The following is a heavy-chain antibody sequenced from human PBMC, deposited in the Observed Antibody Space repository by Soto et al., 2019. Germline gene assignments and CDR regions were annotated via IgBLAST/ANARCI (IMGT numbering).Heavy chain of an antibody. J-gene: IGHJ4*02. CDR1: GGSISSGDYY. CDR2: IYYSGST. Sequence: PSETLSLTCTVSGGSISSGDYYWSWIRQPPGKGLEWIGYIYYSGSTYYNPSLKSRVTISVDTSKNQFSLKLSSVTAADTAVYYGDREGDSSGFDYYFGYWGEGTLVTVSS. CDR3: DREGDSSGFDYYFGY. D-gene: IGHD3-22*01. V-gene: IGHV4-30-4*01.